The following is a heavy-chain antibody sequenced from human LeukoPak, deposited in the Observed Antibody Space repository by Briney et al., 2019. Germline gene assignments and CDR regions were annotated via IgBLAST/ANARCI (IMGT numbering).Heavy chain of an antibody. V-gene: IGHV3-21*01. Sequence: GGTLRLSCAASGFTFSSYSMNWVRQAPGMGLEWVSSISNGSTYIYYADSVKGRFTIPRDNAKNSLYLQMNSLRAEDTAVYYCARDRSSSWFILDAFDIWGQGTMVTVSS. D-gene: IGHD6-13*01. CDR1: GFTFSSYS. CDR2: ISNGSTYI. J-gene: IGHJ3*02. CDR3: ARDRSSSWFILDAFDI.